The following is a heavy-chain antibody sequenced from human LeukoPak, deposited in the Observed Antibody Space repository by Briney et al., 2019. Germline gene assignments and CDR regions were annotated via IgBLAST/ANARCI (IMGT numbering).Heavy chain of an antibody. CDR2: ISSGGDTK. CDR1: EFVFRDYY. Sequence: GGSLRLSCAASEFVFRDYYMSWVRQAPGKGLEWVSYISSGGDTKYYADSVKGRFTISRDNAKNSLYLQMNNLRAEDTAVYYCAREMGGDYGSGTFFDLWGQGNMVTVSS. J-gene: IGHJ4*02. CDR3: AREMGGDYGSGTFFDL. V-gene: IGHV3-11*01. D-gene: IGHD3-10*01.